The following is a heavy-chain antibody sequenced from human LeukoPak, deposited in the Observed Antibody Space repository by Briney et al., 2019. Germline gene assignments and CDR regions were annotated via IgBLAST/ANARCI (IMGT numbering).Heavy chain of an antibody. CDR1: GDSISNYY. CDR2: IYYNGST. CDR3: ARAYDFWSGYFAF. J-gene: IGHJ4*02. V-gene: IGHV4-59*01. D-gene: IGHD3-3*01. Sequence: PSETLSLTCTVSGDSISNYYWSWIRQPLGKGLEWIGYIYYNGSTNYNPSLKSRVTISVDTPKNQFSLKVTSVTAADTAVYYCARAYDFWSGYFAFWGQGTLVTVSS.